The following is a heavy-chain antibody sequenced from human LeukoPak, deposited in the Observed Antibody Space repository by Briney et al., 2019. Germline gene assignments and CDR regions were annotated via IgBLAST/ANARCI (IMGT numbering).Heavy chain of an antibody. V-gene: IGHV4-30-2*01. Sequence: SETLSLTCAVSGGSISSGGYSWSWIRQPPGKGLEWIVYIYHSGSTYYNPSLRSRVTISVDRSKNQFSLKLSSVTAADTAVYYCARDRRGVPKGNWYFDLWGRGTLVTVSS. CDR1: GGSISSGGYS. D-gene: IGHD2-2*01. CDR2: IYHSGST. J-gene: IGHJ2*01. CDR3: ARDRRGVPKGNWYFDL.